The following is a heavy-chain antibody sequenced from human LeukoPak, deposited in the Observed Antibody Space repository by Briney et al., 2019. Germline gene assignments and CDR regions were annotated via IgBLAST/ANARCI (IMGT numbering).Heavy chain of an antibody. CDR1: GYTFTGYY. Sequence: ASVKVSCKASGYTFTGYYIHWVRQAPGQGLEWMGWINPNSGGTNYAQKLQGRVTMTRDRSITTAYMELSRLRADDTAVYYCASYCSSTNCPAILFDYWGQGTLVTVSS. D-gene: IGHD2-2*01. CDR3: ASYCSSTNCPAILFDY. V-gene: IGHV1-2*02. J-gene: IGHJ4*02. CDR2: INPNSGGT.